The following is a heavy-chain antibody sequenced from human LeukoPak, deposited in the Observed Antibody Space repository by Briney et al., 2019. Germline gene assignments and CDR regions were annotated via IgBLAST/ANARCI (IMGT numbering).Heavy chain of an antibody. CDR2: IWNDGSTT. CDR3: ARDRTDFVDY. V-gene: IGHV3-33*01. CDR1: GFTFKICG. J-gene: IGHJ4*02. D-gene: IGHD3-3*01. Sequence: GGSLRLSCAASGFTFKICGMHWVRQAPGKGLEWVGVIWNDGSTTFYADSVRGRFTISRDNSKNTLYLQMNSLRAEDTAVYYCARDRTDFVDYWGQGTLVTVSS.